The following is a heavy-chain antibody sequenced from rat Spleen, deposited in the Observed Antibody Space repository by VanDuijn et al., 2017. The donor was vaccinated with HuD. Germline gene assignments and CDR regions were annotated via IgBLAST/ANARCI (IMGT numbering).Heavy chain of an antibody. J-gene: IGHJ2*01. V-gene: IGHV2-4*01. CDR1: GFALTSYG. Sequence: QVQLKESGPGLVQPSQTLSLTCTVSGFALTSYGVSWVRQPPGKGLEWIGAIWSGGSTDYNSALKSRLSISRDTSKSQVFLKINSLQTEDTAIYYCTREGMGITPLYFDYWGQGVMVTVSS. D-gene: IGHD1-9*01. CDR2: IWSGGST. CDR3: TREGMGITPLYFDY.